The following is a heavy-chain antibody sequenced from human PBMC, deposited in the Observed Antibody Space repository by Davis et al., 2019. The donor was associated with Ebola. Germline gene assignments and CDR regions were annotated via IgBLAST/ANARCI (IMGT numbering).Heavy chain of an antibody. V-gene: IGHV1-69*13. D-gene: IGHD1-26*01. Sequence: SVKVSCKASGGTFSSYAISWVRQAPGQGLEWMGGIIPIFGTANYAQKFQGRVTITADESTSTAYMELNSLRAEDTAVYYCATRYSGNFWDLYYYYGMDVWGQGTTVTVSS. CDR3: ATRYSGNFWDLYYYYGMDV. CDR2: IIPIFGTA. J-gene: IGHJ6*02. CDR1: GGTFSSYA.